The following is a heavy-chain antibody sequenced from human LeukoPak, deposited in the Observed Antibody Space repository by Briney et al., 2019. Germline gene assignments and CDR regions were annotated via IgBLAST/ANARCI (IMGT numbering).Heavy chain of an antibody. CDR2: IYHSGGT. CDR1: GYSISSGYY. CDR3: AREPYSRGWNWFDP. V-gene: IGHV4-38-2*02. D-gene: IGHD6-19*01. Sequence: SETLSLTCAVSGYSISSGYYWGWVRQPPGKGLEWIGSIYHSGGTYYNPSLKSRVTISIETSKNQFSLKLSSLTAADTAVYYCAREPYSRGWNWFDPWGQGTLVTVSS. J-gene: IGHJ5*02.